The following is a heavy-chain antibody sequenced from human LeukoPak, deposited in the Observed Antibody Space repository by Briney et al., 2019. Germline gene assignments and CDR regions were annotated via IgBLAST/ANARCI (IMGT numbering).Heavy chain of an antibody. J-gene: IGHJ3*02. V-gene: IGHV4-59*01. CDR1: GGSISSYS. D-gene: IGHD6-13*01. CDR2: IYYSGST. Sequence: SETLSLTCTVSGGSISSYSWSWIRQPPGKGLEWIGYIYYSGSTNYNPSLKSRVTISVDTSKNQFSLKLSSVTAADTAVYYCARASSWYHAFDIWGQGTMVTVSS. CDR3: ARASSWYHAFDI.